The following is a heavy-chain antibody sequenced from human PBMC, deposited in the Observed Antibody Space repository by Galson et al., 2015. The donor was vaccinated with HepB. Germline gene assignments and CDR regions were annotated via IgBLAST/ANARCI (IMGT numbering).Heavy chain of an antibody. J-gene: IGHJ4*02. V-gene: IGHV4-59*01. CDR2: ISSEDT. Sequence: LSLTCTVSGGSISTYHWTWIRQPPGKGLEWIGYISSEDTKRNPSLKSRVTISVDRSKNQFSLQLSSVTAADTAVYYCARDREYNYGRSFEYWGQGILVTVSS. CDR3: ARDREYNYGRSFEY. D-gene: IGHD3-10*01. CDR1: GGSISTYH.